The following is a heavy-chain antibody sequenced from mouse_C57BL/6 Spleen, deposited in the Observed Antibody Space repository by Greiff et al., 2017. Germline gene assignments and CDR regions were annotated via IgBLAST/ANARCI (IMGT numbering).Heavy chain of an antibody. CDR3: ARQGGNYEAMDY. D-gene: IGHD2-1*01. J-gene: IGHJ4*01. V-gene: IGHV5-6*01. CDR1: GFTFSSYG. CDR2: ISSGGSYT. Sequence: EVQLMESGGDLVKPGGSLKLSCAASGFTFSSYGMSWVRQTPDKRLEWVATISSGGSYTYYPDSVKGRFTISRDNAKNTLYLQMSSLTSEDTAMYYCARQGGNYEAMDYWGQGTSVTVSS.